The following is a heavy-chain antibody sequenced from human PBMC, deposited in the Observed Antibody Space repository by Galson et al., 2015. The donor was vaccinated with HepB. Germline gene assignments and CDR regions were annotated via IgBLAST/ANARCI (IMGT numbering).Heavy chain of an antibody. CDR2: ISSSSSYI. J-gene: IGHJ4*02. CDR3: ARAQIHNYDSWSGYAFDY. Sequence: SLRLSCAASGFTFSSYSMNWVRQAPGKGLEWVSSISSSSSYIYYADSVKGRFTISRDNAKNSLYLQMNSLRAEDTAVYYCARAQIHNYDSWSGYAFDYWGQGTLVTVSS. V-gene: IGHV3-21*01. D-gene: IGHD3-3*01. CDR1: GFTFSSYS.